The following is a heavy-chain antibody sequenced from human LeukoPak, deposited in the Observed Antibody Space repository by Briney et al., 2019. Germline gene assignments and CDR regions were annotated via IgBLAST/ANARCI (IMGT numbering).Heavy chain of an antibody. Sequence: GGSLRLSCAASGFTFSSYDMHWVRQAPGKGLEWVAVISYDGSNKYYADSVKGRFTISRDKSKNTLYLQMNSLRGEDTAVYYCARDHDYGDYVSGRSALDVWGQGTTVTVSS. CDR3: ARDHDYGDYVSGRSALDV. D-gene: IGHD4-17*01. J-gene: IGHJ6*02. CDR1: GFTFSSYD. V-gene: IGHV3-30-3*01. CDR2: ISYDGSNK.